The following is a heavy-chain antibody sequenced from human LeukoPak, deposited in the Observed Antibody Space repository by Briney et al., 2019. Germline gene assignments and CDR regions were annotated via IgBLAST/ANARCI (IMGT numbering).Heavy chain of an antibody. CDR3: ARSSLIYLVGAIRPTAFDY. Sequence: GGSLRLSCAASGFTFSSYGMHWVRQAPGKGLEWVAVISYDGSNKYYADSVKGRFTISRDNSKNTLYLQMNSLRAEDTAVYYCARSSLIYLVGAIRPTAFDYWGQGTLVTVSS. V-gene: IGHV3-30*03. J-gene: IGHJ4*02. D-gene: IGHD1-26*01. CDR1: GFTFSSYG. CDR2: ISYDGSNK.